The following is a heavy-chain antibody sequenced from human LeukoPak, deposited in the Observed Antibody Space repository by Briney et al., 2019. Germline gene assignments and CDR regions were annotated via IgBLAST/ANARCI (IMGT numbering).Heavy chain of an antibody. CDR3: ARDAVGSGYLDDAFDI. V-gene: IGHV3-30-3*01. CDR2: ISYDGSNK. Sequence: GGSLRLSCAASGLTVSSNYMSWVRQAPGKGLEWVAVISYDGSNKYYADSVKGRFTISRDNSKITLYLQMNSLRAEDTAVYYCARDAVGSGYLDDAFDIWGQGTMVTVSS. D-gene: IGHD3-22*01. CDR1: GLTVSSNY. J-gene: IGHJ3*02.